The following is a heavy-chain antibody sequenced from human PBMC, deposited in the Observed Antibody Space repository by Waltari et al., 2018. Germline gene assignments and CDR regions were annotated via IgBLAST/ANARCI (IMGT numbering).Heavy chain of an antibody. V-gene: IGHV3-74*01. CDR1: GFTFSSYW. J-gene: IGHJ6*02. CDR2: ITSDGGRT. D-gene: IGHD2-15*01. CDR3: ATHRPGGYGMDV. Sequence: EVQLMESGGGLVQPGGSLRLSRAASGFTFSSYWMHWVRQVPGKGLVWVSAITSDGGRTRYADSVKGRFTISRDNAKNTLYLQMNSLRADDTAVYYCATHRPGGYGMDVWGHGTTVTVSS.